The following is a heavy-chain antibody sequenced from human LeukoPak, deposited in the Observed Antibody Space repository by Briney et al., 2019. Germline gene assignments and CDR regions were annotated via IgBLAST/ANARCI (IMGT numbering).Heavy chain of an antibody. Sequence: ASVKVSCKASGYTFTSYDISWVRQATGQGLEWMGWMNPNSGNTGYAQKFQGRVTMTRNTSISTAYMELSSLRSEDTAVYYCARGKTYYDILTGYYPTTYYYGMDVWGQGTTVTVSS. CDR3: ARGKTYYDILTGYYPTTYYYGMDV. CDR1: GYTFTSYD. V-gene: IGHV1-8*01. J-gene: IGHJ6*02. CDR2: MNPNSGNT. D-gene: IGHD3-9*01.